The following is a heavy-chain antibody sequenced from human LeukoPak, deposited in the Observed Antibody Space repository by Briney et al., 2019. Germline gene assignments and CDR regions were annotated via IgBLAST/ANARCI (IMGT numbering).Heavy chain of an antibody. D-gene: IGHD1-1*01. V-gene: IGHV4-59*01. CDR1: GGSISSYY. CDR2: IYYSGST. J-gene: IGHJ2*01. Sequence: SETLSLTCTVSGGSISSYYWSWIRQPPGKGLEWIGYIYYSGSTNYNPSLKSRVTISVDTSKNQFSLKLSSVTAADTAVYYCARAQYSRNVRYWYFDLWGRGTLVTVSS. CDR3: ARAQYSRNVRYWYFDL.